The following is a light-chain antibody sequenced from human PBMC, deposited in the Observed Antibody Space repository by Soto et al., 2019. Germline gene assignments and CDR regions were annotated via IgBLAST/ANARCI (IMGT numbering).Light chain of an antibody. V-gene: IGKV1-5*01. J-gene: IGKJ1*01. CDR2: DAS. CDR1: QSISSW. CDR3: QQYNSYWGT. Sequence: DIQMTQSPSTLSASVGDRVTITCRASQSISSWLAWYQQKPGKAPKLLIYDASSLESGVPSRFSGSGSGTEFTLTLSSLQPDDFATYYCQQYNSYWGTFGQGTKVEIK.